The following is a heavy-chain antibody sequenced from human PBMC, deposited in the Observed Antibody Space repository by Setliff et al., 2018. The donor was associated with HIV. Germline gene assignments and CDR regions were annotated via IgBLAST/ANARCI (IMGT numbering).Heavy chain of an antibody. V-gene: IGHV4-59*11. CDR2: IYFSGRT. J-gene: IGHJ4*02. Sequence: SETLSLTCSVSGGSISSHYWSWIRQPPGKGLEWIGSIYFSGRTNNNPSLKSRVTISVHTSKNQFSLKVSSVTAADTAVYYCARVRLRVPPSIFDYWGQGALVTVSS. CDR1: GGSISSHY. D-gene: IGHD2-2*01. CDR3: ARVRLRVPPSIFDY.